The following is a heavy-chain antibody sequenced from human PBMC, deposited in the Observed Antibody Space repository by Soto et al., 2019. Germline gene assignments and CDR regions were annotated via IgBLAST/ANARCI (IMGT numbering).Heavy chain of an antibody. CDR2: INHNSGGT. Sequence: QVQPVQSGAEVKKPGASVKISCKASGHTFTGYYRHWVRQSPGQGLEWMGWINHNSGGTDYGQKLQGRVTMTSDTTISTVYMELTRLRSADTAVYYCALCKAIAAEIFHWVDPWGQGTVVTVS. V-gene: IGHV1-2*02. J-gene: IGHJ5*02. CDR1: GHTFTGYY. D-gene: IGHD2-15*01. CDR3: ALCKAIAAEIFHWVDP.